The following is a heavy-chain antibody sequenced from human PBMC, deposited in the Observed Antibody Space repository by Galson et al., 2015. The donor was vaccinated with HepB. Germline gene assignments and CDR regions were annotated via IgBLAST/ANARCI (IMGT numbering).Heavy chain of an antibody. CDR2: IKQDGSEK. J-gene: IGHJ6*02. CDR1: GFTFSSYW. D-gene: IGHD6-19*01. CDR3: ARDHGSPGCYVIHYYYGMDV. V-gene: IGHV3-7*03. Sequence: SVRLSCAASGFTFSSYWMSWVRQAPGKGLEWVANIKQDGSEKYYVDPVKGRFTITRDNAKNSLYLQMNSLRAEDTAVYYCARDHGSPGCYVIHYYYGMDVWGQGTTVTVSS.